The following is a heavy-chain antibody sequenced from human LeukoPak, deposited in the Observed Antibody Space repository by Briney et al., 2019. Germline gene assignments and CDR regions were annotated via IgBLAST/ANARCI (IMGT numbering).Heavy chain of an antibody. J-gene: IGHJ3*02. CDR3: AKSNGYGLIDI. D-gene: IGHD3-22*01. Sequence: SETLSLTCAVYGGSFSGYSWGWVRQPPGKALEWIGNIFYSGSTYYSPSLKSRVTISLDTSRNQFSLKLNSVTAADTAVYYCAKSNGYGLIDIWGQGTMVTVSS. V-gene: IGHV4-34*12. CDR1: GGSFSGYS. CDR2: IFYSGST.